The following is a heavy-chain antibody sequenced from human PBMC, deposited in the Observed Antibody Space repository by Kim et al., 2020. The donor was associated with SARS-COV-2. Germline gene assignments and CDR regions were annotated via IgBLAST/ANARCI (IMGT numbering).Heavy chain of an antibody. D-gene: IGHD3-22*01. V-gene: IGHV3-23*01. Sequence: GGSLRLSCAASGFTFSSYAMSWVRQAPGKGLEWVSAISGSGGSTYYADSVKGRFTISRDNSKNTLYLQMNSLRAENTAVYYCAKPHQYYYDSSGYYYGPFDYWGQGTLVTVSS. CDR2: ISGSGGST. CDR1: GFTFSSYA. J-gene: IGHJ4*02. CDR3: AKPHQYYYDSSGYYYGPFDY.